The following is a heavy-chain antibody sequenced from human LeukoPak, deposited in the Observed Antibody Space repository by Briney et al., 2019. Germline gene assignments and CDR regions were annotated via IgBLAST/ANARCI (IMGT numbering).Heavy chain of an antibody. V-gene: IGHV1-46*01. Sequence: GASVKVSCKASGYTFANFGITWVRQAPGQGLEWMGIINPSGGSTSYAQKFQGRVTMTRDTSTSTVYMELSSLRSEDTAVYYCARRGIAVAGPFDYWGQGTLVTVSS. CDR1: GYTFANFG. D-gene: IGHD6-19*01. J-gene: IGHJ4*02. CDR3: ARRGIAVAGPFDY. CDR2: INPSGGST.